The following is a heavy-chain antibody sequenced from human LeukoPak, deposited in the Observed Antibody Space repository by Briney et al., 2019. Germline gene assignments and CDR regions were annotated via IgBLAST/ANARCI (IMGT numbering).Heavy chain of an antibody. Sequence: PSETLSLTCTVSIGSISSSSYYWRWIRQPAGKGLEWIGRIYTSGSTNYNPSLKSLVTISVDTSKNQFSLKLSSVTAADTAVYYCASMDTKDDYVSYWGQGTLVTVSS. CDR3: ASMDTKDDYVSY. CDR2: IYTSGST. D-gene: IGHD5-18*01. CDR1: IGSISSSSYY. J-gene: IGHJ4*02. V-gene: IGHV4-61*02.